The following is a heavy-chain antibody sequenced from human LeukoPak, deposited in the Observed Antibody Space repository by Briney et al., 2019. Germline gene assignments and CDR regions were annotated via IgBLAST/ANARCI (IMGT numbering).Heavy chain of an antibody. CDR1: GYTFTNYW. J-gene: IGHJ4*02. V-gene: IGHV5-51*01. CDR2: MYPGDSDT. D-gene: IGHD3-10*01. Sequence: GESLKISCKSSGYTFTNYWIGWVRQMCGRGLEWMGIMYPGDSDTSYSPYFQGQVTISADKSISTTYLQWNSLKASDSAMYYCAASTYGSGSYVGFDTWGQGTLVTVSS. CDR3: AASTYGSGSYVGFDT.